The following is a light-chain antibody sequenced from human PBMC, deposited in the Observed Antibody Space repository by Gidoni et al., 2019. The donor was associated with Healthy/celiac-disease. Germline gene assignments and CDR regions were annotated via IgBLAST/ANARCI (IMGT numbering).Light chain of an antibody. CDR2: EVS. Sequence: QSALTQPASVPGSPAQSITISCTGTSSDVGGYNYVSWYQQHPGKAPKLMIYEVSNRPSGVSNRFSGSKSGNTASLTISGLQAEDEADYYCSSYTSSSTSHYVFGTGTKVTVL. J-gene: IGLJ1*01. CDR3: SSYTSSSTSHYV. V-gene: IGLV2-14*01. CDR1: SSDVGGYNY.